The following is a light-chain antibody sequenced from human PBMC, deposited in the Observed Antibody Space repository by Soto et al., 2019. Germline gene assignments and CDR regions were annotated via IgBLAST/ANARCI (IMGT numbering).Light chain of an antibody. J-gene: IGKJ3*01. CDR2: GAS. CDR1: QSVSSSY. Sequence: EIVLTQSPGTLSLCPGERATLSCRASQSVSSSYLAWYQQKPGQAPRLLIYGASSRATGIPDRFSGSGSGTDFTLTISRLEPEDFAVYYCQQFGSSPLFTFGPATKIDVK. V-gene: IGKV3-20*01. CDR3: QQFGSSPLFT.